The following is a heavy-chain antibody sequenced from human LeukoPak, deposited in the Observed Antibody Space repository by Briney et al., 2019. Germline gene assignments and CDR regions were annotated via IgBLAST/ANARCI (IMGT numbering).Heavy chain of an antibody. J-gene: IGHJ4*02. CDR1: GFNFNNYK. D-gene: IGHD2-15*01. V-gene: IGHV3-21*01. CDR2: ISSSSTSI. CDR3: ATSARTYIGSSLDY. Sequence: GGSLRLSCAASGFNFNNYKMNWVRQAPGKGLEWVSSISSSSTSINYADSVKGRFTISRDNAKNSLYLQMNSLRAEDTALYYCATSARTYIGSSLDYWGQGTLVTVSS.